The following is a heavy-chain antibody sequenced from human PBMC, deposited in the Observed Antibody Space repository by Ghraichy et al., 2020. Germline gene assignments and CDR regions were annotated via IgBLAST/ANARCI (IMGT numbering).Heavy chain of an antibody. CDR2: ISGSGGRT. V-gene: IGHV3-23*01. J-gene: IGHJ6*02. CDR1: GFTFSSYV. CDR3: ATGIAAGTSAISYYYNGMDV. Sequence: GGSLRLSCAASGFTFSSYVLIWVRQAPGKGLEWVSGISGSGGRTNYPDSVKGRFTISKDNSENTLYLQMNSLRVEDTAIYYCATGIAAGTSAISYYYNGMDVWGPGTTVTVSS. D-gene: IGHD6-13*01.